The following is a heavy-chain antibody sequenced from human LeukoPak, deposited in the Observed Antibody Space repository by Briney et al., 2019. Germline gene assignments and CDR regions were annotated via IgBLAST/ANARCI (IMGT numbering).Heavy chain of an antibody. Sequence: SVKVSCKASGGTFSSYAISWVRQAPGQGLEWVGGIIPIFGTADYAQKFQGRVTITTDESTSTAYMELSSLRSEDTAVYYCARATCTNGVCYPSSYYYYFMAVCGKGSSVTVSS. J-gene: IGHJ6*03. CDR2: IIPIFGTA. V-gene: IGHV1-69*05. CDR1: GGTFSSYA. D-gene: IGHD2-8*01. CDR3: ARATCTNGVCYPSSYYYYFMAV.